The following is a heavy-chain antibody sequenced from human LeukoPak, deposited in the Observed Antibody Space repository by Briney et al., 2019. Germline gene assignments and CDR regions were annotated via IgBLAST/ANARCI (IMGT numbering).Heavy chain of an antibody. CDR2: IIPILGIA. Sequence: SVKVSCKASGGTFSSYAISWVRQAPGQGLEWMGRIIPILGIANYAQKFQGRVTITADKSTSSAYMELSSLRSEDTAVYYCARVGGHDYTQFRYYYYGMDVWGQGTTVTVSS. V-gene: IGHV1-69*04. CDR3: ARVGGHDYTQFRYYYYGMDV. CDR1: GGTFSSYA. J-gene: IGHJ6*02. D-gene: IGHD4-11*01.